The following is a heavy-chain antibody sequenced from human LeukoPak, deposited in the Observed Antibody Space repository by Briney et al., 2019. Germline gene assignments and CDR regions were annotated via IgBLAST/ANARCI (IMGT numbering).Heavy chain of an antibody. Sequence: GGSLRLSCAASGFTFSSYSMNWVRQAPGKGLEWVSSISSSSSYIYYADSVKGRFTISRDNAKNSLYLQMNSLRAEDTAVYYCARDQVYSNYVPDYWGQGTLVTVSS. CDR2: ISSSSSYI. CDR3: ARDQVYSNYVPDY. D-gene: IGHD4-11*01. J-gene: IGHJ4*02. V-gene: IGHV3-21*01. CDR1: GFTFSSYS.